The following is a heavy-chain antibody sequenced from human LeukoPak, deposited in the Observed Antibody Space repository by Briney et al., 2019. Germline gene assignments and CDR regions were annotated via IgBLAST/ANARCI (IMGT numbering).Heavy chain of an antibody. Sequence: GRSLRLSCAASGFIFRSYPMHWVRQAPGKGLEWVAVVSYDGSGENYADSVNGRFTISRDNSKNTLYLQMNSLRAEDTAVFYCARDGVGTAFDLWGQGTIVTVSS. J-gene: IGHJ3*01. CDR1: GFIFRSYP. CDR3: ARDGVGTAFDL. D-gene: IGHD1-26*01. CDR2: VSYDGSGE. V-gene: IGHV3-30*01.